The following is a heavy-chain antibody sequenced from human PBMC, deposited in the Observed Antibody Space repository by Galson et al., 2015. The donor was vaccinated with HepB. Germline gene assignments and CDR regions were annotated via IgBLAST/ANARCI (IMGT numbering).Heavy chain of an antibody. J-gene: IGHJ6*02. CDR1: GGTFSSYA. CDR3: ARLDIVLSGYYYYGMDV. Sequence: SGAEVKKPGESLKISCKASGGTFSSYAISWVRQAPGQGLEWMGGIIPIFGTANYAQKFQGRVTITADESTSTAYMELSSLRSEDTAVYYCARLDIVLSGYYYYGMDVWGQGTLVTVSS. V-gene: IGHV1-69*01. CDR2: IIPIFGTA. D-gene: IGHD2-8*01.